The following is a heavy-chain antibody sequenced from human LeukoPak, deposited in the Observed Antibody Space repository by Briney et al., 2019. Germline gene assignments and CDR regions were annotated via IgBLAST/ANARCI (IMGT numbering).Heavy chain of an antibody. V-gene: IGHV3-7*03. Sequence: GGSLRLSCAASGFSFSTYWMSWVRQAPGKGLEWVANIKEDGSEKYYVDSVKGRFTISRDNAKNSLYLQMNSLRAEDMALYYCAIFCSSTSCPRRDAFDIWGQGTMVTVSS. CDR1: GFSFSTYW. CDR2: IKEDGSEK. CDR3: AIFCSSTSCPRRDAFDI. J-gene: IGHJ3*02. D-gene: IGHD2-2*01.